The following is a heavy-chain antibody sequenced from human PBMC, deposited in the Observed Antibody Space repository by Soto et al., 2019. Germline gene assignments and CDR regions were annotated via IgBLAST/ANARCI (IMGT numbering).Heavy chain of an antibody. Sequence: AASVKVSCKASGYTFTSYGISWVRQAPGQGLEWMGWISAYNGNTNYAQKLQGRVTMTTDTSTSTAYMELRSLRSDDTAVYYCARDVQEVVVVITTDYYYYGMDVWGQGTTVTVSS. CDR1: GYTFTSYG. V-gene: IGHV1-18*04. D-gene: IGHD3-22*01. CDR2: ISAYNGNT. CDR3: ARDVQEVVVVITTDYYYYGMDV. J-gene: IGHJ6*02.